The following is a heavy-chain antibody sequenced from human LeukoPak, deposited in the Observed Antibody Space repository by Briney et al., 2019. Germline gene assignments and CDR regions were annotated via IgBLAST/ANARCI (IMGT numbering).Heavy chain of an antibody. J-gene: IGHJ4*02. CDR1: GFTFSSHW. Sequence: PGGSLRLSCTAYGFTFSSHWIHWVRQIPWKGLVWVSRINYDGSITDYADSVKGRFSISRDNAKNTLYLQMNNLRGEDTAIYYCASLVLSPIYYWGQGTLVTVSS. CDR3: ASLVLSPIYY. V-gene: IGHV3-74*01. D-gene: IGHD2-8*02. CDR2: INYDGSIT.